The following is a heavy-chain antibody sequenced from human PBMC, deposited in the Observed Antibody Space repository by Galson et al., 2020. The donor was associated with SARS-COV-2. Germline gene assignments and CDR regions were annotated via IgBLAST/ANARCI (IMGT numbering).Heavy chain of an antibody. V-gene: IGHV4-39*01. CDR1: DDSISGSNYY. Sequence: SETLSLNCTVSDDSISGSNYYWGWIRQSPGKGLEWIASIFHTGSRYSNPSLESRVTISVDTSNNHFSLKVTSVTAADTAVYYCARHGGREYWDFWTGYSTFDYWGPGTLVTVSS. CDR2: IFHTGSR. D-gene: IGHD3-3*01. J-gene: IGHJ4*02. CDR3: ARHGGREYWDFWTGYSTFDY.